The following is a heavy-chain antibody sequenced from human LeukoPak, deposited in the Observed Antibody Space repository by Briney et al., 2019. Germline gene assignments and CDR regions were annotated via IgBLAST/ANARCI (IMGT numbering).Heavy chain of an antibody. Sequence: GGSLRLSCVASVFTPSTYSISWVYQATGKGLEWVSPISVSGDTTYYADSVKGRFTTSRDNSKNTLSLQMNSLRVDVTALYYCAKLVGGLSFALWGQGTVVTVS. CDR3: AKLVGGLSFAL. V-gene: IGHV3-23*01. CDR1: VFTPSTYS. D-gene: IGHD1-26*01. CDR2: ISVSGDTT. J-gene: IGHJ3*01.